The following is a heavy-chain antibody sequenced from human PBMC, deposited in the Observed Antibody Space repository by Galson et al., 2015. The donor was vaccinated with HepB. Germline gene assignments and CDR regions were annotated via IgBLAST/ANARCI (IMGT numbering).Heavy chain of an antibody. J-gene: IGHJ3*02. V-gene: IGHV3-64*02. CDR2: ISFDGGST. Sequence: SLRLSCAASGFSVSNYAMHWVRQVPGKGLEYISIISFDGGSTRYADSMRGRFTISRDNSKNKIYLQMNNLRAEDTAVYYCARTRIEQWLQGGLDIWGQGTLVAVSA. CDR3: ARTRIEQWLQGGLDI. CDR1: GFSVSNYA. D-gene: IGHD5-18*01.